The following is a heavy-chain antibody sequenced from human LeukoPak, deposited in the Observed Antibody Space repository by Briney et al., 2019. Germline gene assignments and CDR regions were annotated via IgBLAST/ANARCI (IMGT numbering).Heavy chain of an antibody. J-gene: IGHJ4*02. Sequence: GGSLRLSCVASGFTFSSYEMNWVRQAPGKGLEWVSYISGSGDTLYYADSVKGRFTISRDNSKNSLYLQMNSLRAEYTAVYYCARGLGPGPYFDYSGQGTLVTVSS. CDR2: ISGSGDTL. CDR3: ARGLGPGPYFDY. CDR1: GFTFSSYE. D-gene: IGHD1-14*01. V-gene: IGHV3-48*03.